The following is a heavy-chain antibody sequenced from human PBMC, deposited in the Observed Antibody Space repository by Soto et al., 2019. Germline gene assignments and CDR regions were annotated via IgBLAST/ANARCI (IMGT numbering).Heavy chain of an antibody. Sequence: QVQLVESGGGVVQPGRSLRLSCAASGFTFSSYGMHWVRQAPGKGLEWVAVISYDGSNKYYADSVKGRFTISRDNSKNTLYLQMNSLRAEDTAVYYCAKGGYSSGWYGEDFDYWGQGTLVTVSS. D-gene: IGHD6-19*01. CDR1: GFTFSSYG. J-gene: IGHJ4*02. CDR3: AKGGYSSGWYGEDFDY. V-gene: IGHV3-30*18. CDR2: ISYDGSNK.